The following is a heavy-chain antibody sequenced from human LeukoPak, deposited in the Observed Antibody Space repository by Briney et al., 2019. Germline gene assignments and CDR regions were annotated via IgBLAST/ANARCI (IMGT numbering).Heavy chain of an antibody. CDR2: ISGSSTFI. V-gene: IGHV3-21*01. CDR1: GFTFSGYT. D-gene: IGHD6-13*01. CDR3: ARAKSSWSSDY. J-gene: IGHJ4*02. Sequence: GGSLRLSCAGSGFTFSGYTMNWVRQAPGKGLEWVSLISGSSTFIYYADSVKGRFTISRDNAKNSLYLQMNSLRVEDTAVYYCARAKSSWSSDYWGQGTLVTVSS.